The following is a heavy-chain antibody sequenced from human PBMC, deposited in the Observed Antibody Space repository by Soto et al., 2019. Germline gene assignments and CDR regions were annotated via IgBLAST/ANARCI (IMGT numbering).Heavy chain of an antibody. CDR3: XKDRLLRVAVAGYYFDY. J-gene: IGHJ4*02. Sequence: GESLCLSCPVSGFSFSSYSMRWVRQPPGGGRAWVSAISGSGGSTYYADSVKGRFTISRDNSKNTLYLQMNSLRAEDTAVYYCXKDRLLRVAVAGYYFDYWGQGTLVTVSS. V-gene: IGHV3-23*01. CDR1: GFSFSSYS. D-gene: IGHD6-19*01. CDR2: ISGSGGST.